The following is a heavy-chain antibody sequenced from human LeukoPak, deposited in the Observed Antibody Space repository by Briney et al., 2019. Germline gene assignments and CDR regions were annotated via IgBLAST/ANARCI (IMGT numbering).Heavy chain of an antibody. CDR1: GFTFSSYS. V-gene: IGHV3-48*01. CDR3: ARAVAYYYYMDV. J-gene: IGHJ6*03. Sequence: PGGSLRLSCAASGFTFSSYSMNWVRQAPGKGLEWVSYISSSSSTIYYADSVKGRFTISRDNAKNSLYLQMNSLRAEDTAVYYCARAVAYYYYMDVWGKGTTVTVSS. D-gene: IGHD6-19*01. CDR2: ISSSSSTI.